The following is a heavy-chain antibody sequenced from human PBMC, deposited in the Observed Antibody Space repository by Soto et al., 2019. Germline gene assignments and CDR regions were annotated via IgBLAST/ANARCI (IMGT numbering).Heavy chain of an antibody. CDR1: GFTFSRYA. CDR3: TKDPGTSSGFDY. V-gene: IGHV3-23*01. CDR2: ITGNGAGT. D-gene: IGHD3-22*01. J-gene: IGHJ4*02. Sequence: GGSLILSCAASGFTFSRYAMNWVRQAPGKGLEWVSEITGNGAGTYYADSVKGRFTISRDNSKNTVFLQMNSLRAEDTAVYYCTKDPGTSSGFDYWGQGTLVTGSS.